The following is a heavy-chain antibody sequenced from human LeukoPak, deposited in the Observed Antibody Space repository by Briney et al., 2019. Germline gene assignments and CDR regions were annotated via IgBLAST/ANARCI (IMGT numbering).Heavy chain of an antibody. D-gene: IGHD3-16*01. J-gene: IGHJ4*02. CDR3: AKSPGYGGAYPFDY. V-gene: IGHV3-23*01. CDR1: GFTFSSYS. Sequence: GGSLRLSCAASGFTFSSYSMNWVRQAPGKGLEWVSAFSGSGGSTYYADSVKGRFTISRDNSKNTLYLQMNSLRAEDTAVYYCAKSPGYGGAYPFDYWGQGTLVTVSS. CDR2: FSGSGGST.